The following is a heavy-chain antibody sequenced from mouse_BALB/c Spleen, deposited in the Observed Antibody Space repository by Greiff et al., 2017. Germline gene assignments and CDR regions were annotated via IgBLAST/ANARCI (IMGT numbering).Heavy chain of an antibody. D-gene: IGHD2-4*01. CDR2: ISSGGSYT. Sequence: EVQLVESGGDLVKPGGSLKLSCAASGFTFSSYGMSWVRQTPDKRLEWVATISSGGSYTYYPDSVKGRFTISRDNAKNTLYLQMSSLKSEDTAMYYCARQNDYDSGFAYWGQGTLVTVSA. J-gene: IGHJ3*01. CDR1: GFTFSSYG. CDR3: ARQNDYDSGFAY. V-gene: IGHV5-6*01.